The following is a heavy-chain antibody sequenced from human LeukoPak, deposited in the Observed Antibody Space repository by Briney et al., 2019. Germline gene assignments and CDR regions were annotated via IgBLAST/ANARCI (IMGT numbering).Heavy chain of an antibody. V-gene: IGHV4-39*07. D-gene: IGHD5-18*01. J-gene: IGHJ4*02. CDR2: IYYSGST. CDR1: GGSISSSSYY. Sequence: SETLSLTCTVSGGSISSSSYYWGWIRQPPGKGLEWIGSIYYSGSTYYNPSLKSRVTISVDTSKNQFSLKLSSVTAADTAVYYCARVVGIQLWLRPYYFDYWGQGTLVTVSS. CDR3: ARVVGIQLWLRPYYFDY.